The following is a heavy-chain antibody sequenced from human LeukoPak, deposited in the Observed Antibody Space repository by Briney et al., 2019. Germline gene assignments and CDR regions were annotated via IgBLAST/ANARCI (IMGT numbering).Heavy chain of an antibody. V-gene: IGHV3-30*01. J-gene: IGHJ6*03. CDR3: ARDRDLPQVYYTDV. CDR2: ISYDGSNK. Sequence: GGSLRLSCAASGFTFSSYAMHWVRQAPGKGLEWVAVISYDGSNKYYADSVKGRFTISRDNSKNTLYLQMNSLRAEDTAVYYCARDRDLPQVYYTDVWGKGTTVTVSS. CDR1: GFTFSSYA.